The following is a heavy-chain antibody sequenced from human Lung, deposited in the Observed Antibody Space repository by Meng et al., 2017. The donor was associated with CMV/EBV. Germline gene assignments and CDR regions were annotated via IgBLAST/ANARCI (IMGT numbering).Heavy chain of an antibody. CDR1: GFTFSNYD. D-gene: IGHD3-3*01. CDR2: IDISDDT. J-gene: IGHJ3*01. V-gene: IGHV3-13*01. Sequence: GGSLRLXCAASGFTFSNYDMHWVRQAPGKGLEWVSSIDISDDTYYLGAVRGRFTISRENAKKSLYLQMKSMIAGDTAVYYCARGRLYDSSSGYSHHDNFDLXGQGXMVTVSS. CDR3: ARGRLYDSSSGYSHHDNFDL.